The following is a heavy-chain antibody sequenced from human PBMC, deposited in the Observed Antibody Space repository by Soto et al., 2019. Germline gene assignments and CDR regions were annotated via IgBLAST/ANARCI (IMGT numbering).Heavy chain of an antibody. CDR2: IYYSGST. D-gene: IGHD1-26*01. Sequence: SETLSLTCTVYGGSISSGGYYWSWIRQHPGKGLEWIGYIYYSGSTYYNPPLKSRVTISVDTSKNQFSLKLSSVTAADTAVYYCTRVERKFVFSWGPGTLVTVS. V-gene: IGHV4-31*03. CDR3: TRVERKFVFS. J-gene: IGHJ4*02. CDR1: GGSISSGGYY.